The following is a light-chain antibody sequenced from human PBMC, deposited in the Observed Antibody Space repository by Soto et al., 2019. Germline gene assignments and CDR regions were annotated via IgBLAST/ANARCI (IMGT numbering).Light chain of an antibody. J-gene: IGKJ4*01. Sequence: DIQMTQSPSSLSASLGDRVTISFRASQGISNYLAWYQQKPGKVPKLLIYAASTLQSGVPSRFSGSGSGTDFTLTISSLQPEDVATYYCQKYYSATLTFGGGTQVDIK. CDR2: AAS. CDR3: QKYYSATLT. CDR1: QGISNY. V-gene: IGKV1-27*01.